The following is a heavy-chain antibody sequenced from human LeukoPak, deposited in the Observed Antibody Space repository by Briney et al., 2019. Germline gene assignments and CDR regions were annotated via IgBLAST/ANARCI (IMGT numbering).Heavy chain of an antibody. D-gene: IGHD2-2*01. V-gene: IGHV4-34*01. J-gene: IGHJ6*03. Sequence: SETLSLTCAVYGGSFSGYYWSWIRQPPGKGLEWIGEINHSGSTYYNPSLKSRVTISVDTSKNQFSLKLSSVTAADTAVYYCLTIVVVPAARPLYYMDVWGKGTTVTISS. CDR3: LTIVVVPAARPLYYMDV. CDR2: INHSGST. CDR1: GGSFSGYY.